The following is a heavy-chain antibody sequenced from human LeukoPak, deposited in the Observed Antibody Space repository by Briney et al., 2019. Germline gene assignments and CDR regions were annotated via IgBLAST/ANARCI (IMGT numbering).Heavy chain of an antibody. D-gene: IGHD3-22*01. CDR2: IIPIFGTA. CDR3: ARDSSGYLDAFDI. V-gene: IGHV1-69*06. Sequence: SVKVSCKASGGTFSSYAISWVRQAPGQGLEWMGGIIPIFGTANYAQKFQGRVTITADKSASTAYMELSSLRSEDTAVYYCARDSSGYLDAFDIWGQGTMVTVSS. CDR1: GGTFSSYA. J-gene: IGHJ3*02.